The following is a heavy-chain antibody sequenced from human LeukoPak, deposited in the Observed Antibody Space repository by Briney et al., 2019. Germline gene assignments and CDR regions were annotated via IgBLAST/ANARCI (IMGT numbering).Heavy chain of an antibody. J-gene: IGHJ4*02. D-gene: IGHD1-26*01. CDR3: ARDRYGVRSGSCDY. CDR1: GYTFTSYG. Sequence: AAVTVSCKASGYTFTSYGISWVRQAPGQGLEWMGWISGDNGNTNYAQNLQGRVTMTTDTSTSTAYMELRSLRYDDTAVYYCARDRYGVRSGSCDYWGQGTLVTVSS. V-gene: IGHV1-18*01. CDR2: ISGDNGNT.